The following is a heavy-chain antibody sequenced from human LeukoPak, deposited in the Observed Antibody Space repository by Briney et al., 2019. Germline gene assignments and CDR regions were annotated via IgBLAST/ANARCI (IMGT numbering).Heavy chain of an antibody. Sequence: SETQSLTCTVSGGSISSYYWSWILQPPGKGLEWIGYIFYSGSTNYNPSLKSRVTISVDTSKNQFSLKLSSVTAADTAVYYCARDQGWCSHFDHWGQGTLVTVSS. CDR3: ARDQGWCSHFDH. J-gene: IGHJ4*02. CDR1: GGSISSYY. D-gene: IGHD4/OR15-4a*01. CDR2: IFYSGST. V-gene: IGHV4-59*01.